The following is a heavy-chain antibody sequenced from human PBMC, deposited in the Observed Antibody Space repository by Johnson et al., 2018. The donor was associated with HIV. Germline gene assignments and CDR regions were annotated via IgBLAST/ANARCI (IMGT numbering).Heavy chain of an antibody. CDR1: GFTFSSYA. CDR2: IKSKTDGGTT. D-gene: IGHD2-15*01. Sequence: VQLVESGGELVQPGGSLRLSCAASGFTFSSYAMHWVRQAPGKGLEWVGRIKSKTDGGTTDYAAPVKGRFTIHRDDSKNTLYLQMNSLKTEDTAVYYCTTNVGRRVAAPPRVAFDIWGQGTMVTVSS. V-gene: IGHV3-15*01. J-gene: IGHJ3*02. CDR3: TTNVGRRVAAPPRVAFDI.